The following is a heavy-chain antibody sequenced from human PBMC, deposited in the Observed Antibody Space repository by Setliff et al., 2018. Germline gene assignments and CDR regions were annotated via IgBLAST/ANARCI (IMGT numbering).Heavy chain of an antibody. CDR2: IKNKNEGETR. V-gene: IGHV3-15*01. CDR3: ARSSAPIKRDYMDV. Sequence: GGSLRLSCAASGFTFSSYAMTWVRQGPGKGLEWVGRIKNKNEGETRDYAAPVKGRCTVSRDNAKNSLYLQMNTLRAVDAAVYYCARSSAPIKRDYMDVWGKGTTVTVSS. D-gene: IGHD2-2*02. CDR1: GFTFSSYA. J-gene: IGHJ6*03.